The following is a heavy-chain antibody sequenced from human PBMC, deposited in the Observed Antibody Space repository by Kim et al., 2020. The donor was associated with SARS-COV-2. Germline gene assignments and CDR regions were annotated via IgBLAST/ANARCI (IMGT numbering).Heavy chain of an antibody. Sequence: GGSLRLSCAASGFTFSNSAMTWVRQAPGKGLQWVSAISGNGHYTYYADSVKGRFTISRDNSKNTLYLQMNSLRAEDTAMYFCAKVDTRIIFYDHWGQGTLVTVSS. CDR2: ISGNGHYT. V-gene: IGHV3-23*01. CDR1: GFTFSNSA. D-gene: IGHD5-18*01. CDR3: AKVDTRIIFYDH. J-gene: IGHJ4*02.